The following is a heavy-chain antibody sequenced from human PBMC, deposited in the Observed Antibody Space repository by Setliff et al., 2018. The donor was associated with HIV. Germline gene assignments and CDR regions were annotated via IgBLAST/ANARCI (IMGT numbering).Heavy chain of an antibody. Sequence: PSETLSLTCVVSGYSISSGYYWGWIRQPPGKGLEWIGSIYHTGSTYYNPSLKSRVTISVDTSKNQFSLKLSSVTAADTAVYYCASRSSYVPLYFYYMDVWGKGTTVTVSS. D-gene: IGHD3-16*01. CDR3: ASRSSYVPLYFYYMDV. CDR2: IYHTGST. CDR1: GYSISSGYY. V-gene: IGHV4-38-2*01. J-gene: IGHJ6*03.